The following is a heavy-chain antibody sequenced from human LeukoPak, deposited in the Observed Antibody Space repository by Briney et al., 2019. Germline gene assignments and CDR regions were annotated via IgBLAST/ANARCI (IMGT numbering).Heavy chain of an antibody. J-gene: IGHJ4*02. CDR2: IYYSGST. Sequence: PGGSLRLPCAAAGFIFRNYWMGWVRQAPGKGLEWIGYIYYSGSTNYNPSLKSRVTISVDTSKNQFSLKLSSVTAADTAVYYCARRRYCSGGSCYALYFDYWGQGTLVTVSS. V-gene: IGHV4-59*08. D-gene: IGHD2-15*01. CDR3: ARRRYCSGGSCYALYFDY. CDR1: GFIFRNY.